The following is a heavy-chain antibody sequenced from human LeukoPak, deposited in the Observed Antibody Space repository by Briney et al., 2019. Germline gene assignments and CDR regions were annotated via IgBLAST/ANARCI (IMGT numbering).Heavy chain of an antibody. V-gene: IGHV3-23*01. Sequence: GGSLRLSCAASGFSFSNFAMTWVRQAPGKGLEWVSAISGSGGSTYYADSVKGRFTISRDNSKNTLYLQMNSLRAEDTAVYYCAKLEFLVVITANFDYWGQGTLATVSS. CDR2: ISGSGGST. D-gene: IGHD3-22*01. J-gene: IGHJ4*02. CDR1: GFSFSNFA. CDR3: AKLEFLVVITANFDY.